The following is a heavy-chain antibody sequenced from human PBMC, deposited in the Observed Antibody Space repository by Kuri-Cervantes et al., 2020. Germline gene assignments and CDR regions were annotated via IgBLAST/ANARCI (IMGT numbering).Heavy chain of an antibody. J-gene: IGHJ4*02. V-gene: IGHV3-21*01. Sequence: GESLKISCAASGFTFSSYGMHWVRQAPGKGLEWVSSIGSSSTYIYYADSVKGRFTISRDNAKSSLYLQMNSLRAEDTAVYYCARDPGFVGANDYWGQGTPVTVSS. CDR2: IGSSSTYI. CDR3: ARDPGFVGANDY. D-gene: IGHD3-10*01. CDR1: GFTFSSYG.